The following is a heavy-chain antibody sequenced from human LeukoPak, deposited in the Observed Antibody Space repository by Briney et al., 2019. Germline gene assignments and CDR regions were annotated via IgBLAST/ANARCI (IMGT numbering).Heavy chain of an antibody. D-gene: IGHD3-22*01. CDR3: AKGSSGYFVDL. V-gene: IGHV3-21*04. CDR2: ISSSSSYI. J-gene: IGHJ5*02. Sequence: KSGRSLRLSCAASGFTFSSYSMNWVRQAPGKGLEWVSSISSSSSYIYYADSVKGRFTISRDNAKNSLYLQMNSLRAEDTALYYCAKGSSGYFVDLWGQGTLVTVSS. CDR1: GFTFSSYS.